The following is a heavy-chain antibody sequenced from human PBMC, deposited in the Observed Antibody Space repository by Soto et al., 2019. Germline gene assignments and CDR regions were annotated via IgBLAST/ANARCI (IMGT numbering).Heavy chain of an antibody. V-gene: IGHV3-11*01. J-gene: IGHJ4*02. CDR3: ARHRCSGGSCYPYFFDY. CDR2: ISDSESFI. D-gene: IGHD2-15*01. CDR1: GFTFSDYY. Sequence: QVQLVESGGGLVKPGGSLRLSCAASGFTFSDYYMSWIRQAPGKRLEWVAYISDSESFINYADSVKGRFTISRDNAKNSLYLQMNSLRAEDTAVYYCARHRCSGGSCYPYFFDYWGQGTLVTVSS.